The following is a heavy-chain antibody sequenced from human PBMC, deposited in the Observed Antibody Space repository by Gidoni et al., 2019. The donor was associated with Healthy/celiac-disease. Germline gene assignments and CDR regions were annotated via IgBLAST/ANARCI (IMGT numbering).Heavy chain of an antibody. CDR1: GFTFSSYA. CDR3: ARDIAGDYFDY. D-gene: IGHD2-15*01. Sequence: QVQLVESGGGVVEPGRSLRRSCAASGFTFSSYAMHWVRQAPGKGLEWVAVISYDGSNKYYADSVKGRFTISRDNSKNTLYLQMNSLRAEDTAVYYCARDIAGDYFDYWGQGTLVTVSS. V-gene: IGHV3-30-3*01. J-gene: IGHJ4*02. CDR2: ISYDGSNK.